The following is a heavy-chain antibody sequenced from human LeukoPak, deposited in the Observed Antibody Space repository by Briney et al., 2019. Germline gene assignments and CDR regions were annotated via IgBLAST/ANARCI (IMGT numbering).Heavy chain of an antibody. V-gene: IGHV5-51*01. J-gene: IGHJ5*02. CDR1: GYSFTSYW. CDR2: IYPGDSDT. Sequence: GESLKISCXGSGYSFTSYWIAWVRQMTGKGLEWMGIIYPGDSDTRYSPSFQGQVTISADKSISTAYLQWSSLKASDTAMYYCARRVAATENWFDPWGQGTLVTVSS. D-gene: IGHD6-25*01. CDR3: ARRVAATENWFDP.